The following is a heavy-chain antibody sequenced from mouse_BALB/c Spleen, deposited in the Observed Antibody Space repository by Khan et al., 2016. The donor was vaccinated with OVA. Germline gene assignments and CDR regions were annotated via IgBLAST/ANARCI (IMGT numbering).Heavy chain of an antibody. CDR3: ARGVRRLRGDFGY. J-gene: IGHJ2*01. V-gene: IGHV1-81*01. CDR1: GYTFTDYV. Sequence: QVQLQQSGPELVTPGASVKMSCKASGYTFTDYVISWVKQRTGQGLEWIGEIYPGSGSTYYNEKFKGKATLTAVKSSNTAYMQLSSLTSEDSAVYFGARGVRRLRGDFGYWGQGTTLTVSS. D-gene: IGHD1-2*01. CDR2: IYPGSGST.